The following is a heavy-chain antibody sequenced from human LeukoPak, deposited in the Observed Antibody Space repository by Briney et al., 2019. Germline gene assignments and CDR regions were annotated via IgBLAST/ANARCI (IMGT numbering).Heavy chain of an antibody. D-gene: IGHD4-17*01. V-gene: IGHV3-48*04. J-gene: IGHJ3*02. CDR1: GFTFSSYS. CDR2: ISSSSSTI. Sequence: GGSLRLSCAASGFTFSSYSMNWVRQAPGKGLEWVSSISSSSSTIYYADSVKGRFTISRDNAKNSLYLQMNSLRAEDTAVYYCARDRSTVTSDAFDIWGQGTMVTVSS. CDR3: ARDRSTVTSDAFDI.